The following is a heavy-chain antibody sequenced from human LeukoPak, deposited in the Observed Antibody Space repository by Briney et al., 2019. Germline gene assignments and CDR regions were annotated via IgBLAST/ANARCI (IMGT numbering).Heavy chain of an antibody. CDR3: ARFAVGYYYYYGMDV. CDR1: GGSISSYY. J-gene: IGHJ6*02. Sequence: SETLSLTCTVSGGSISSYYWSWIRQPPGKGLEWIGYIYYSGSTNYNPSLKSRVTISVDTSKNQFSLKLSSVTAADTAVYYCARFAVGYYYYYGMDVWGQGTTVTVSS. CDR2: IYYSGST. V-gene: IGHV4-59*01. D-gene: IGHD6-19*01.